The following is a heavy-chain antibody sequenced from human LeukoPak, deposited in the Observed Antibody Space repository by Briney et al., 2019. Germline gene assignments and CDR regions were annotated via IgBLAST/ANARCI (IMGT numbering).Heavy chain of an antibody. CDR2: FYPEDGET. Sequence: ASVKVSCKVSGYTLTELYMHWVRQAPGKGLEWVGGFYPEDGETIYAQKFQGRVTMTEDTSTDTAYMELSSLRSEDTAVYYCATVKGYYDSSGYLYYFDYWGQGPLVTVSS. J-gene: IGHJ4*02. D-gene: IGHD3-22*01. V-gene: IGHV1-24*01. CDR3: ATVKGYYDSSGYLYYFDY. CDR1: GYTLTELY.